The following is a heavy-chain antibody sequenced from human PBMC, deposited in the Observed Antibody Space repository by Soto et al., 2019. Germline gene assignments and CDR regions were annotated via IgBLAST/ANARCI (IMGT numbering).Heavy chain of an antibody. Sequence: PGGSLRLSCAASVFTFSSSAMNWVRQAPGKGLEWVSTISGSGGSTYYADSVKGRFTVSRDSSKNTLYLQMNSLRAEDTAVYYCAKDSGRYLYGHDTFDYWGQGTLVTVSS. V-gene: IGHV3-23*01. D-gene: IGHD1-26*01. CDR3: AKDSGRYLYGHDTFDY. CDR1: VFTFSSSA. CDR2: ISGSGGST. J-gene: IGHJ4*02.